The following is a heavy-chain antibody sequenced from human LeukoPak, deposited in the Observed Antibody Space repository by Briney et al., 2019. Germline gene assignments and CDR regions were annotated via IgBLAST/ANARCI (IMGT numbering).Heavy chain of an antibody. J-gene: IGHJ4*02. CDR2: ISYDGSNK. Sequence: GGSLRLSCAASGFTFSSYGMHWVRQPPGKGLEWVAVISYDGSNKYYADSVKGRFTISRDNSKNTLYLQMNSLRAEDTAVYYCAKQGGYSSSWYFDYWGQGTLVTVSS. CDR1: GFTFSSYG. CDR3: AKQGGYSSSWYFDY. D-gene: IGHD6-13*01. V-gene: IGHV3-30*18.